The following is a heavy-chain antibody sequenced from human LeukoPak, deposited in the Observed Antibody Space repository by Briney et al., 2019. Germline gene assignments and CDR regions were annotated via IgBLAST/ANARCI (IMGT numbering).Heavy chain of an antibody. CDR1: GFTFSSHW. V-gene: IGHV3-74*01. D-gene: IGHD6-19*01. J-gene: IGHJ4*02. CDR2: INSDGSSI. Sequence: GGSLRLSCAASGFTFSSHWMHWVRQAPGKGLVWVSRINSDGSSISYADSVKGRFTISRDNAKNTLYLQMNSLRAEDTAVYYCARGSGWYEPYYFDYWGQGTLVTVSS. CDR3: ARGSGWYEPYYFDY.